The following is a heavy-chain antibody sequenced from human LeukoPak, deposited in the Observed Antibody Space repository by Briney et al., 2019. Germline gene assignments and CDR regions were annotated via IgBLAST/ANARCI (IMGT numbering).Heavy chain of an antibody. D-gene: IGHD1-26*01. V-gene: IGHV3-53*01. CDR2: IYSGGSS. CDR1: GFTVSSTY. Sequence: GGSLRLSCAASGFTVSSTYMSWVRQAPGKGLECASVIYSGGSSFCADSVKGRFTISRDNSKNTLYLQMNSLRAEDTAVYYCASSVGWALDYWGQGTLVTVSS. J-gene: IGHJ4*02. CDR3: ASSVGWALDY.